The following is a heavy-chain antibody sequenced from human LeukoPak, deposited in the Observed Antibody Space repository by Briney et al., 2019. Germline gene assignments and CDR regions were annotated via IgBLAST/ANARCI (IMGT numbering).Heavy chain of an antibody. J-gene: IGHJ4*02. D-gene: IGHD3-10*01. Sequence: PGGSLRLSCAASGFTFDDYAMHWVRQAPGKGLEWVSGISWNSGSLGYADSVKGRFTISRDNAKNSLYLQMNSLRAEDMALYYCAKGEATMVRGAMGYWGQGTLVTVSS. V-gene: IGHV3-9*03. CDR1: GFTFDDYA. CDR2: ISWNSGSL. CDR3: AKGEATMVRGAMGY.